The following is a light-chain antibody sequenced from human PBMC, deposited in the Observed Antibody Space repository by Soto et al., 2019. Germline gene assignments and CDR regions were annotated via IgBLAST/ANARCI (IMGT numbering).Light chain of an antibody. J-gene: IGLJ2*01. CDR1: SSDVGGYNY. CDR3: SSYTSSSTPVV. CDR2: DVS. Sequence: QSALTQPASVSGSPGQSITISCTGTSSDVGGYNYISWYQQHPGKAPKLMIYDVSNRPSGVSNRFSGSKSGNTASLTISGLQAEDEADYYCSSYTSSSTPVVFGGGNKVTDL. V-gene: IGLV2-14*01.